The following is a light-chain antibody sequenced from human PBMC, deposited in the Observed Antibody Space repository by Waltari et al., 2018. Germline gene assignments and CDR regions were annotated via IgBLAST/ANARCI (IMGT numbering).Light chain of an antibody. Sequence: ESVLTQSPGTLSLSPGERATLSCRSSQSVTCISLAWYQEKLGQAPRLLIYGTSTRATGNPARFSGSGSGTDFSLTISRLEPEHFSVYYCQQYDGEVVTFGGGTKVEI. CDR1: QSVTCIS. CDR2: GTS. V-gene: IGKV3-20*01. CDR3: QQYDGEVVT. J-gene: IGKJ4*01.